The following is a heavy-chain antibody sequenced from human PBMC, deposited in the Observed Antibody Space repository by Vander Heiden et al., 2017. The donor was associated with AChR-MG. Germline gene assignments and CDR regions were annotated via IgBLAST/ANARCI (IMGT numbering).Heavy chain of an antibody. CDR1: GYTFTSYD. J-gene: IGHJ4*02. Sequence: QVQLVQSGAEVKKPGASVKVSCKASGYTFTSYDINWVRQATGQGLEWMGWMNPNSGNTGYAQKFQGRVAMTRNTSISTAYMELSGLRSEDTAVYYCARGPKEGVVVTFDYWGQGTLVTVSS. V-gene: IGHV1-8*01. D-gene: IGHD3-22*01. CDR2: MNPNSGNT. CDR3: ARGPKEGVVVTFDY.